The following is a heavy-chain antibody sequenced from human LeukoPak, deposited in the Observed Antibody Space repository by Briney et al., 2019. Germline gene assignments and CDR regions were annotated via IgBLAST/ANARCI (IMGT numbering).Heavy chain of an antibody. J-gene: IGHJ4*02. D-gene: IGHD3-10*01. CDR2: MNPNSGNT. CDR1: GYTFTSYD. V-gene: IGHV1-8*01. Sequence: ASVKASCKASGYTFTSYDINWVRQATGQGLEWMGWMNPNSGNTGYAQKFQGRVTMTRNTSISTAYMELSSLRSEDTAVYYCARGGLWFGELWAYYFDYWGQGTLVTVSS. CDR3: ARGGLWFGELWAYYFDY.